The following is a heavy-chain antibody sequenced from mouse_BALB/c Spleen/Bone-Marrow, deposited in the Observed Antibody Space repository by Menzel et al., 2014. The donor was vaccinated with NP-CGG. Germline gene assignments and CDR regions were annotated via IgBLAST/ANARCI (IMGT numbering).Heavy chain of an antibody. D-gene: IGHD2-1*01. CDR3: TRYGNSDYYSIDY. Sequence: VQRVESEAELVRPGASLKLSCRASGYTFASYWINWVKQRPGQGLEWIGNIYPSDSYTNYNQRFKDKATLTVDKSSSADNTQLSSPTSENSAVYYWTRYGNSDYYSIDYWGQGTSVTVSS. CDR2: IYPSDSYT. J-gene: IGHJ4*01. CDR1: GYTFASYW. V-gene: IGHV1-69*02.